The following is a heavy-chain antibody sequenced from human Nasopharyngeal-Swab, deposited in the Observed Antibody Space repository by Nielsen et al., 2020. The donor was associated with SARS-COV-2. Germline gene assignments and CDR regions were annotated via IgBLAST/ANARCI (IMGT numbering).Heavy chain of an antibody. CDR1: GFTFSSYG. J-gene: IGHJ4*02. V-gene: IGHV3-30*02. CDR2: IRYDGSNK. Sequence: GESLKISCAASGFTFSSYGMHWVSQAPGKGLEWVAFIRYDGSNKYYADSVKGRFTISRDNSKNTLYLQMNSLRAEDTAVYYCAKDAGGYSSSWGQGTLVTVSS. CDR3: AKDAGGYSSS. D-gene: IGHD6-13*01.